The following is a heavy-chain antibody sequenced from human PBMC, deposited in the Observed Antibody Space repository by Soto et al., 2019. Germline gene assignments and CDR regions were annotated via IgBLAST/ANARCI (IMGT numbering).Heavy chain of an antibody. CDR2: SSNSGTFT. V-gene: IGHV3-11*06. CDR3: ARSGDNYNLLDY. Sequence: GSLRLSCEASGFTFSDYYMSWIRQAPGKGLEWIAYSSNSGTFTKYADSVKGRFSISRDNAKNSLYLQINNLSGEDTATYFCARSGDNYNLLDYWGQGTPVTVSS. CDR1: GFTFSDYY. J-gene: IGHJ4*02. D-gene: IGHD1-1*01.